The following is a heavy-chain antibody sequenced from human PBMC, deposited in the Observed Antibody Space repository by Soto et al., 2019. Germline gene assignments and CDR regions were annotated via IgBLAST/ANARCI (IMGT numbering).Heavy chain of an antibody. V-gene: IGHV4-39*01. D-gene: IGHD1-26*01. CDR1: GGSISSSSYY. CDR3: ARQGLQWELQLFFDY. CDR2: IYYSGST. J-gene: IGHJ4*02. Sequence: SETLSLTCTVSGGSISSSSYYWGWIRQPPGKGLEWIGSIYYSGSTYYNPSLKSRVTISVDTSKNQFSLKLSSVTAADTAVYYCARQGLQWELQLFFDYWGQGTLVTVSS.